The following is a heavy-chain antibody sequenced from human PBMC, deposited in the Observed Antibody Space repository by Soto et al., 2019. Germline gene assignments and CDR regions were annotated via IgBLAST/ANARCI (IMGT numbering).Heavy chain of an antibody. D-gene: IGHD2-15*01. Sequence: SETLSLTCAVYGGSFSGYYWSWIRQPPGKGLEWIGEINHSGSTNYNPSLKSRVTISVDTSKNQFSLKLSSVTAADTAVYYCTVARPLYFFGMDVWGQGTTVTSP. V-gene: IGHV4-34*01. J-gene: IGHJ6*02. CDR2: INHSGST. CDR3: TVARPLYFFGMDV. CDR1: GGSFSGYY.